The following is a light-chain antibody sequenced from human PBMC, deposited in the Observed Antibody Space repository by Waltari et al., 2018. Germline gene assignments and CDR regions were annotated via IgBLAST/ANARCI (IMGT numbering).Light chain of an antibody. V-gene: IGKV3-20*01. CDR2: AAS. Sequence: EIVLTQSPGTLSLSPGERATLSCRASQSVSSSNLAWFQQKPGQAPRLLIYAASSRATGISDRFSGSGSGTDFTLTISRLEPEDFAVYYCQEDGSSPSWTFGQGTKVEIK. J-gene: IGKJ1*01. CDR3: QEDGSSPSWT. CDR1: QSVSSSN.